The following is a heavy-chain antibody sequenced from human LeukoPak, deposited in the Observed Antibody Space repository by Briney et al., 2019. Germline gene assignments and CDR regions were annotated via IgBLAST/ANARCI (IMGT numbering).Heavy chain of an antibody. CDR3: ARDSHGSRGYYYVSDY. Sequence: GWSLRLSCAASGFTFSTYSMNWVRQASGKGLEWVSYISYSSSAIYYADSVKGRFTISRDNAKNSLYLRMNSLRDEDTAVYYCARDSHGSRGYYYVSDYWGQGTLVTVSS. CDR2: ISYSSSAI. J-gene: IGHJ4*02. CDR1: GFTFSTYS. V-gene: IGHV3-48*02. D-gene: IGHD3-22*01.